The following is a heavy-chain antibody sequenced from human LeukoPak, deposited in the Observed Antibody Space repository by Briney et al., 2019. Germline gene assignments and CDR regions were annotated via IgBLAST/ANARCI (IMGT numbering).Heavy chain of an antibody. V-gene: IGHV3-23*01. J-gene: IGHJ3*01. Sequence: PGGSLRFSCAGSGFTFSNYAMSWVRQAPGKGLEWVSVISGNGDTTYYADSVKGRFTISRDNSKNTLYLQMNSLRAEDTAIYSCAKDYRGSGYFFDVWGQGTMVAVSS. CDR2: ISGNGDTT. CDR3: AKDYRGSGYFFDV. CDR1: GFTFSNYA. D-gene: IGHD3-3*01.